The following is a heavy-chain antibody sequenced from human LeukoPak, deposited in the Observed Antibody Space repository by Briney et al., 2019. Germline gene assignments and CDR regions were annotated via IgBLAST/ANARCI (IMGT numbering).Heavy chain of an antibody. J-gene: IGHJ5*02. V-gene: IGHV1-18*01. CDR1: GDTFTSYG. CDR2: ISAYNGNT. Sequence: ASLKVSCTASGDTFTSYGISWVRQAPGQGLEWMGWISAYNGNTNYAQKLQGRVTMTTDTSTSTAYMELRSLRSDDTAVYYCARDTYYYDSSGYYLRWFDPWGQGTLVTVSS. CDR3: ARDTYYYDSSGYYLRWFDP. D-gene: IGHD3-22*01.